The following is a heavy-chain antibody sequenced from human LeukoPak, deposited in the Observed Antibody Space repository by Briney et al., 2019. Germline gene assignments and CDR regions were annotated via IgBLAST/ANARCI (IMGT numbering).Heavy chain of an antibody. D-gene: IGHD6-19*01. Sequence: PGGSLRLSCAASGFTFDDYGMSWVRQAPGKGLEWVSGINWNGGSTGYANSVKGRFTISRDNAKNSLYLQMNSLRAEDTALYYCARDYRGSGWSYYFDYWGQGTLVTVSS. CDR3: ARDYRGSGWSYYFDY. CDR1: GFTFDDYG. V-gene: IGHV3-20*04. J-gene: IGHJ4*02. CDR2: INWNGGST.